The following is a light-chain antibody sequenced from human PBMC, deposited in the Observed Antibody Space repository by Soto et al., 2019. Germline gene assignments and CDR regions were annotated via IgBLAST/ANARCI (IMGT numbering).Light chain of an antibody. CDR1: QSVSNNY. CDR2: GAS. V-gene: IGKV3-20*01. J-gene: IGKJ5*01. CDR3: QQYSTSPT. Sequence: EIVLTQSPGTLSLSPGARATLSCRASQSVSNNYLAWYQQKPGQAPRRLIYGASSRATGIPDRFSGSGSGTYFTLTISRLEPEEFAVYYCQQYSTSPTFGEGTRLEIK.